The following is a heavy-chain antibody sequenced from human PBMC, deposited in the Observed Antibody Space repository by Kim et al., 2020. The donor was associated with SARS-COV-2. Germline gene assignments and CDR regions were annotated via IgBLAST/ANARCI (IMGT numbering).Heavy chain of an antibody. CDR3: ARDNQYSYGLGAFDI. Sequence: PSLKSRVTISVDTSKNQFSLKLSSVTAADTAVYYCARDNQYSYGLGAFDIWGQGTMVTVSS. V-gene: IGHV4-59*01. D-gene: IGHD5-18*01. J-gene: IGHJ3*02.